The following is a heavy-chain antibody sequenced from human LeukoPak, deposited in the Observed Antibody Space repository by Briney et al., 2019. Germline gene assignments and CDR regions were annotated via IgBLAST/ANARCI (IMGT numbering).Heavy chain of an antibody. CDR1: GFTFSSYG. Sequence: PGESLRLSCAASGFTFSSYGMHWVRQAPGKGLEWVAVIWYDGSNKYYADSVKGRFTISRDNSKNTLYLQMNSLRAEDTAVYYCARDSLEMATIDYWGQGTLVTVSS. CDR3: ARDSLEMATIDY. J-gene: IGHJ4*02. D-gene: IGHD5-24*01. CDR2: IWYDGSNK. V-gene: IGHV3-33*01.